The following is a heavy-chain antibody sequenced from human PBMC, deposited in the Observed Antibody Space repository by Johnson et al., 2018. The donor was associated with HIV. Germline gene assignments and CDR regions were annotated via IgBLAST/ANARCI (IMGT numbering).Heavy chain of an antibody. V-gene: IGHV3-11*04. J-gene: IGHJ3*01. CDR2: ISSSGGTI. CDR1: GFTFSDSY. D-gene: IGHD1-1*01. CDR3: ATIWRNEGRHSFDV. Sequence: QVQLVESGGGLVKPGGSLRLSCAASGFTFSDSYMTWIRQAPGKGLEWVSYISSSGGTIYYADSLRGRFTISRNNAKNSLYLQMNSLRAEDTAVYFCATIWRNEGRHSFDVWGQGTMVTISS.